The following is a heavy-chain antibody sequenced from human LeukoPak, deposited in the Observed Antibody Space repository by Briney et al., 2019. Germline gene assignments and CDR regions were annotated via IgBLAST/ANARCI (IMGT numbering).Heavy chain of an antibody. J-gene: IGHJ3*02. CDR2: INSDGSST. CDR3: ARHPHYYDSSGYYVDDAFDI. D-gene: IGHD3-22*01. V-gene: IGHV3-74*01. Sequence: GGSLRLSCAASGFTFSYYWMHWVRQAPGKGLVSVSRINSDGSSTSYADSVKGRFTISRDNAKNTLYLQMNSLRAEDTAVYYCARHPHYYDSSGYYVDDAFDIWGQGTMVTVSS. CDR1: GFTFSYYW.